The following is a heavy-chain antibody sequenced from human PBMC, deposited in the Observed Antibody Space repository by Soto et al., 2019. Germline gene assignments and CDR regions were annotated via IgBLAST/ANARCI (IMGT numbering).Heavy chain of an antibody. J-gene: IGHJ6*03. CDR2: TYYRSKWYN. CDR1: GDSVSSNSAA. V-gene: IGHV6-1*01. Sequence: SQTLSLTCAISGDSVSSNSAAWNWIRQSPSRGLEWLGRTYYRSKWYNDYAVSVKSRITINPDTSKNQFSLQLNSVTPEDTAVYYCARDIVVVPAAIDHYYYYMDGWGKGTTVTVSS. CDR3: ARDIVVVPAAIDHYYYYMDG. D-gene: IGHD2-2*01.